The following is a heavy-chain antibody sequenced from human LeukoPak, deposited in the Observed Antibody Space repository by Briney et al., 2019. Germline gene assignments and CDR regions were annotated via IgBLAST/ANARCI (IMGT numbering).Heavy chain of an antibody. CDR1: GFTVSSNY. Sequence: GGSLRLSCAASGFTVSSNYMTWVRQAPGQGLEWVSVTYFGGTTYYADSVKGRFTISRDNSKNTVYLQMNSLRVEDTAVYYCARGDGVYVYWGQGTLVTVSS. CDR2: TYFGGTT. CDR3: ARGDGVYVY. V-gene: IGHV3-53*01. J-gene: IGHJ4*02. D-gene: IGHD5/OR15-5a*01.